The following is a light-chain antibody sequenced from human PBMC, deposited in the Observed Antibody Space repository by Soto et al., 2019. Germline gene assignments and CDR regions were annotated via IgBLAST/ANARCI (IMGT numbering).Light chain of an antibody. CDR2: DAS. CDR1: QSISSW. Sequence: DIQMTQSPSTLSASVGDRVTITCRASQSISSWLAWYQQKPGKAPKLLIYDASSLESGVPSRFSGSGSGTEFILTISSLQPDDFATYYCQQYNSYSPWTFGQGTKVDTK. CDR3: QQYNSYSPWT. V-gene: IGKV1-5*01. J-gene: IGKJ1*01.